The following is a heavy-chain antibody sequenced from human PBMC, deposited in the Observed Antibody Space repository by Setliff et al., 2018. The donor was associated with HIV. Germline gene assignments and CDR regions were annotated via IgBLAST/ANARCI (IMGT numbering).Heavy chain of an antibody. CDR1: GFTFTIYS. V-gene: IGHV3-21*06. Sequence: GGSLRLSCAASGFTFTIYSLNWVRQAPGKGLEWVSSISSGGGYIYYADSVKGRFTISRDSTKNSVYLQMNSLRAEDTAVYYCARGVTIFGVVIMGYYMDVWGKGTTVTVSS. D-gene: IGHD3-3*01. J-gene: IGHJ6*03. CDR3: ARGVTIFGVVIMGYYMDV. CDR2: ISSGGGYI.